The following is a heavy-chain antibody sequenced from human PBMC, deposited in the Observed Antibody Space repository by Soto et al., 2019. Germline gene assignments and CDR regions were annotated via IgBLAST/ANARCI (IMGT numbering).Heavy chain of an antibody. V-gene: IGHV4-34*01. CDR2: INHSGST. CDR3: ARDNITGLFDY. D-gene: IGHD2-8*02. J-gene: IGHJ4*02. Sequence: QVQLQQWGAGLLKPSETLSLTCAVYGGSFSGYYWTWIRQPPGTGLEWIGEINHSGSTNYNPSLKSRVTISVDPSKNHFSLKLTSVTAADTAVYYCARDNITGLFDYWGQGTLVTVSS. CDR1: GGSFSGYY.